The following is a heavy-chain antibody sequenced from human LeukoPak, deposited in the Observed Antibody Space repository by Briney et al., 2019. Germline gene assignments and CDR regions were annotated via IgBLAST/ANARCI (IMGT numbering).Heavy chain of an antibody. Sequence: SVKVSCKASGGTFSSYAISWMRQAPGQGLEWMGGIIPMFGTANYAQKFQGRVTITADESTSTAYMELSSLRSEDTAVYYCASLSRITIFGVVSHYYYYMDVWGKGTTVTVSS. CDR2: IIPMFGTA. CDR1: GGTFSSYA. J-gene: IGHJ6*03. D-gene: IGHD3-3*01. CDR3: ASLSRITIFGVVSHYYYYMDV. V-gene: IGHV1-69*01.